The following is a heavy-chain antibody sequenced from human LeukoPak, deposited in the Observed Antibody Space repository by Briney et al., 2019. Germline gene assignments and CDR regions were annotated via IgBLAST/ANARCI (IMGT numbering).Heavy chain of an antibody. CDR1: APSLSSSA. CDR3: AKGPRYKRSYPPDY. D-gene: IGHD1-14*01. J-gene: IGHJ4*02. Sequence: GASLTLSCAPSAPSLSSSAMRCVSHPPGKGREWVLAISGSGGSTSYPPTVKGPYKISRDKSYNTQCLQVNGRRAEYAPVYYIAKGPRYKRSYPPDYGGEGTLVTVS. V-gene: IGHV3-23*01. CDR2: ISGSGGST.